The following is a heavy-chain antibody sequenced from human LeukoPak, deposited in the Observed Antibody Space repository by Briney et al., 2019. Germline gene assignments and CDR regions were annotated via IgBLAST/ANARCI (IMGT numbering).Heavy chain of an antibody. J-gene: IGHJ5*02. V-gene: IGHV1-8*01. Sequence: ASVKVSCKASGYTFTSYDINWVRQATGQGLEGMGWMNPNSGNTGYAQKFQGRVTMTRNNYISTAYMELSSLRSEDTAVYYCARALCGGDCYSGWFDPWGQGTLVTVSS. D-gene: IGHD2-21*02. CDR1: GYTFTSYD. CDR3: ARALCGGDCYSGWFDP. CDR2: MNPNSGNT.